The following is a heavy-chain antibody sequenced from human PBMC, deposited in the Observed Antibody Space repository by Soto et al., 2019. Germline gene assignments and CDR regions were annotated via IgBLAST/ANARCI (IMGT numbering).Heavy chain of an antibody. D-gene: IGHD2-15*01. Sequence: GGSLRLSCAASGFTFSSYSMNWVRQAPGKGLEWVSSISSSSYIYYADSVKGRFTISRDNAKNSLYLQMNSLRAEDTAVYYCARDGVDCSGGSCYSGYYYYGMDVWGQGTTVTVSS. CDR3: ARDGVDCSGGSCYSGYYYYGMDV. V-gene: IGHV3-21*01. CDR2: ISSSSYI. CDR1: GFTFSSYS. J-gene: IGHJ6*02.